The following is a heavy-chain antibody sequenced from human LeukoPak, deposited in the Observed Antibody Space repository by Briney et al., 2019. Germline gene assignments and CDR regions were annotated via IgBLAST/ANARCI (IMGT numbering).Heavy chain of an antibody. CDR3: VRTHSSGYYYFDS. V-gene: IGHV3-21*01. CDR2: ISSSSSYI. J-gene: IGHJ4*02. Sequence: GGSLRLSCAASGFTFSGYSMNWVRQAPGKGLEWVSSISSSSSYIYYADSVKGRFTISRDNAKNTLYLQMNSLRVEDTAVYYCVRTHSSGYYYFDSWGQGTLVTVSS. CDR1: GFTFSGYS. D-gene: IGHD3-22*01.